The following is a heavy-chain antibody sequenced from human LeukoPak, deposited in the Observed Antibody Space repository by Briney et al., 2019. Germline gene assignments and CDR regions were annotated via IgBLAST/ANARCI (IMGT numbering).Heavy chain of an antibody. J-gene: IGHJ3*02. CDR2: ISWNSGSI. Sequence: GGSLRLSCAASGFTFDDYAMHWVRQAPGKGLEWVSGISWNSGSIGYADSVKGRFTISRDNAKNSLYLQMNSLRAEDTALYYCAKDITAAGKGSAFDIWGQGTMVTVSS. V-gene: IGHV3-9*01. D-gene: IGHD6-13*01. CDR3: AKDITAAGKGSAFDI. CDR1: GFTFDDYA.